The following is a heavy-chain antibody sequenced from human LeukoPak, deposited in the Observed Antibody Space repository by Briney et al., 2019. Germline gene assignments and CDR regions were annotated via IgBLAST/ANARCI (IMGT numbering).Heavy chain of an antibody. V-gene: IGHV4-59*08. Sequence: SETLSLTCTVSGGSISSYYWSWIRQPPGKGLEWIGYIYYSGSTNYNPSLKSRVTISVDTSKNQFSLKLSSATAADTAVYYCARQKDILTGIDAFDIWGQGTMVTVSS. J-gene: IGHJ3*02. CDR3: ARQKDILTGIDAFDI. CDR1: GGSISSYY. CDR2: IYYSGST. D-gene: IGHD3-9*01.